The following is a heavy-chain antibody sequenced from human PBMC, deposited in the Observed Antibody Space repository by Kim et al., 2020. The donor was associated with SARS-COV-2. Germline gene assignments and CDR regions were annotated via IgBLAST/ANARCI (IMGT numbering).Heavy chain of an antibody. D-gene: IGHD3-22*01. J-gene: IGHJ4*02. Sequence: GGSLRLSCAASGFTFSSYSMNWVRQAPGKGLEWVSSISSSSSYIYYADSVKGRFTISRDNAKNSLYLQMNSLRAEDTAVYYCARGMIVVGIPYFDYWGQGTLVTVSS. CDR1: GFTFSSYS. V-gene: IGHV3-21*01. CDR3: ARGMIVVGIPYFDY. CDR2: ISSSSSYI.